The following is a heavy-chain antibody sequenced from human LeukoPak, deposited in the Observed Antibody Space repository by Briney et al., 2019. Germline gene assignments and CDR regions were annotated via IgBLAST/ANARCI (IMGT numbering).Heavy chain of an antibody. CDR1: GFTFSSYA. D-gene: IGHD3-22*01. J-gene: IGHJ4*02. CDR2: ISGSGGST. Sequence: GGSLRLSCAASGFTFSSYAMSWVRQAPGKGLVWVSAISGSGGSTYYADSVKGRFTISRDNSKNTLYLQMNSLRAEDTAVYYCAKDLEDYYDSSGYYYWGQGTLVTVSS. CDR3: AKDLEDYYDSSGYYY. V-gene: IGHV3-23*01.